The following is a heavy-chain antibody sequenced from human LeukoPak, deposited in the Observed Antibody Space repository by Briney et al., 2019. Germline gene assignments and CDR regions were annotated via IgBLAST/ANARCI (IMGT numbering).Heavy chain of an antibody. CDR3: ARDRGIASGWYIDY. CDR1: GFTFSSYA. Sequence: GGSLRLSCAASGFTFSSYAMSWVRQAPGKGLEWVSSISSSSSYIYYADSVKGRFTISRDNAKNSLYLQMNSLRAEDTAVYYCARDRGIASGWYIDYWGQGTLVTVSS. CDR2: ISSSSSYI. D-gene: IGHD6-19*01. J-gene: IGHJ4*02. V-gene: IGHV3-21*01.